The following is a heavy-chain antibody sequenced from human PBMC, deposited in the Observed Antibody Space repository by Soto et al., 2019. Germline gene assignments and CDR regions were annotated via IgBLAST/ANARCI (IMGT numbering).Heavy chain of an antibody. CDR2: ITGSTETT. D-gene: IGHD2-2*01. Sequence: PGGSLRLSCAASGFSLKNYAMTWVRQAPGKGLEWVSGITGSTETTYYADSVKGRFIISRDNSQNTLHLQMNSLRPEDTAVYYCAKDTSSSPYYMDVWGKGTTVTVSS. J-gene: IGHJ6*03. V-gene: IGHV3-23*01. CDR3: AKDTSSSPYYMDV. CDR1: GFSLKNYA.